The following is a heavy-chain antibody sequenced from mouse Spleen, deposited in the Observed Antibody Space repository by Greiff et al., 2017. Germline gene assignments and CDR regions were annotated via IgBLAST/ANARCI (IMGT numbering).Heavy chain of an antibody. D-gene: IGHD2-4*01. CDR3: ARDSGDYDEWFAY. CDR2: ISYDGSN. Sequence: EVHLVESGPGLVKPSQSLSLTCSVTGYSITSGYYWNWIRQFPGNKLEWMGYISYDGSNNYNPSLKNRISITRDTSKNQFFLKLNSVTTEDTATYYCARDSGDYDEWFAYWGQGTLVTVSA. CDR1: GYSITSGYY. V-gene: IGHV3-6*01. J-gene: IGHJ3*01.